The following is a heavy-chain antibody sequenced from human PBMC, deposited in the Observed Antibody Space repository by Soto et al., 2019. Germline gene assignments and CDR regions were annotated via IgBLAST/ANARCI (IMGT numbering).Heavy chain of an antibody. CDR2: IKQDGSEK. V-gene: IGHV3-7*01. Sequence: PGGSLRLSCAASGFTFSSYWMSWVRQAPGKGLEWVANIKQDGSEKYYVDSVEGRFTISRDNAKNSLYLQMNSLRAEDTAVYYCARARFGELLMVFDYWGQGTLVTVSS. CDR1: GFTFSSYW. J-gene: IGHJ4*02. CDR3: ARARFGELLMVFDY. D-gene: IGHD3-10*01.